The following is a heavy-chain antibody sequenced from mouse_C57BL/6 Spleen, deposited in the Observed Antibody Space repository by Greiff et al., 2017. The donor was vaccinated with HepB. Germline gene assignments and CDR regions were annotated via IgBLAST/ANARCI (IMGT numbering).Heavy chain of an antibody. V-gene: IGHV1-4*01. CDR1: GYTFTSYT. J-gene: IGHJ2*01. D-gene: IGHD1-1*01. Sequence: QVQLQQSGAELARPGASVKMSCKASGYTFTSYTMYWVKQRPGQGLEWIGYINPSSGYTKYNQKFKDKATLTADKSSSTAYMQLSSLTSEDSAVYYCARSSSPDYWGQGTTLTVSS. CDR3: ARSSSPDY. CDR2: INPSSGYT.